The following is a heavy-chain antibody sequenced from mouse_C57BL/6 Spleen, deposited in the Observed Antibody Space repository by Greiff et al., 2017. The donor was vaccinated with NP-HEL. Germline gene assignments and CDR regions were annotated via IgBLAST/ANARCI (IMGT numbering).Heavy chain of an antibody. CDR2: IDPENGDT. CDR3: TLGDFDY. J-gene: IGHJ2*01. V-gene: IGHV14-4*01. CDR1: GFNIKDDY. Sequence: EVQLQQSGAELVRPGASVKLSCTASGFNIKDDYMHWVKQRPEQGLEWIGWIDPENGDTEYASKFQGKATITAETSSNTAYLQLSSLTSEDTAVYYCTLGDFDYWGQGTTLTVSS.